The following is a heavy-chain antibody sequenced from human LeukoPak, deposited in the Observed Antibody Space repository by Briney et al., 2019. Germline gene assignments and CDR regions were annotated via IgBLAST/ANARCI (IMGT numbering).Heavy chain of an antibody. CDR2: IYTSGST. CDR1: GGSISSGGYY. D-gene: IGHD3-10*01. V-gene: IGHV4-61*09. Sequence: PSQTLSLTCTVSGGSISSGGYYWSWIRQPAGTGLEWIGHIYTSGSTNYNPSFKSRVTISVDTSKNQFSLKLTSVTAADTAVYYCARDYYGSGSYYYDYWGQGTLVTVSS. CDR3: ARDYYGSGSYYYDY. J-gene: IGHJ4*02.